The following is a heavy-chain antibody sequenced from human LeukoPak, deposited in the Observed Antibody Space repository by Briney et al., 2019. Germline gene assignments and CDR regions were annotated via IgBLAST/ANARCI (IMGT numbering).Heavy chain of an antibody. J-gene: IGHJ4*02. CDR3: ARDLCSTTSCFDY. CDR1: GFTFSSYG. D-gene: IGHD2-2*01. CDR2: HFASNK. Sequence: PGGSLRPSCAASGFTFSSYGIHWVRQAPGKGLEWVAWHFASNKYYAESVRGRFTMSRDNSKSTLYLQMDSLRVEDTAVYYCARDLCSTTSCFDYWGQGTLVSVSS. V-gene: IGHV3-33*01.